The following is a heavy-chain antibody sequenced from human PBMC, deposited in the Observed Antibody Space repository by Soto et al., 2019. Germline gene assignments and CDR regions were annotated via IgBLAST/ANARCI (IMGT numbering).Heavy chain of an antibody. CDR1: GYTFTSYG. V-gene: IGHV1-18*01. D-gene: IGHD3-3*01. CDR3: ARDRYDFWSGEQDYGMDV. Sequence: GASVKVSCKASGYTFTSYGISWVRQAPGQGLEWMGWISAYNGNTNYAQKLQGRVTMTTDTSTSTAYMELRSLRSDDTAVHYCARDRYDFWSGEQDYGMDVWGQGTTVTVSS. J-gene: IGHJ6*02. CDR2: ISAYNGNT.